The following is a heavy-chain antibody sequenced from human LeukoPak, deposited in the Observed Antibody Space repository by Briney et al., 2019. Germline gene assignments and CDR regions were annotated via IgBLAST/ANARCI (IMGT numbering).Heavy chain of an antibody. V-gene: IGHV3-23*01. D-gene: IGHD3-10*01. CDR1: GFTFSSYA. Sequence: GGSLRLSCAASGFTFSSYAMSWVRQAPGKGLEWVSAISGSGGSTYYADSVKGRFTISRDNSKNTLYLQMNSLRAEDTAVYYCAKAYYGSGSYYNEYYYYYGMDVWGQETTVTVSS. CDR3: AKAYYGSGSYYNEYYYYYGMDV. CDR2: ISGSGGST. J-gene: IGHJ6*02.